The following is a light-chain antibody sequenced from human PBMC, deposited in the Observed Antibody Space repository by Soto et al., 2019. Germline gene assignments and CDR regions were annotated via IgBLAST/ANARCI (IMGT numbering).Light chain of an antibody. CDR1: QTVSSNY. CDR2: GAS. CDR3: QQYGRTPLT. V-gene: IGKV3-20*01. J-gene: IGKJ4*01. Sequence: ETVLTQSPCTLSLSPGQRATLSCRASQTVSSNYLAWYQQKPGQAPRLLISGASSRATGIPDRFSGSGSGTDFTLTISRLEPEDFAVYYCQQYGRTPLTFGGGTKVDIK.